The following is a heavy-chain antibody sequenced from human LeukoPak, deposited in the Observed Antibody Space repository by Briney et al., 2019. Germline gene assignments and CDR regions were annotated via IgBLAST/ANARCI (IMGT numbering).Heavy chain of an antibody. CDR2: IIPIFGTA. Sequence: SVKVSCKASGYTFTGYYMHWVRQAPGQGLEWMGGIIPIFGTANYAQKFQGRVTITTDESTSTAYMELSSLRSEDTAVYYCARPSSYYYDSSGTSFDYWGQGTLVTVSS. V-gene: IGHV1-69*05. CDR3: ARPSSYYYDSSGTSFDY. J-gene: IGHJ4*02. CDR1: GYTFTGYY. D-gene: IGHD3-22*01.